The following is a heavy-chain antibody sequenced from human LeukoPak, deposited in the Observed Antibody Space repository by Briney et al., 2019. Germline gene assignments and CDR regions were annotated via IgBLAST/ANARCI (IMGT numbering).Heavy chain of an antibody. J-gene: IGHJ6*02. CDR2: ILPIFGIA. CDR1: GGTFSSYA. CDR3: ARDGGYRYYYYYGMDV. D-gene: IGHD3-16*01. V-gene: IGHV1-69*04. Sequence: ASVKVSCKASGGTFSSYAISWVRQAPGQGLEWMGRILPIFGIANYAQKFQGRVTITADKSTSTAYMELSSLRSEDTAVYYCARDGGYRYYYYYGMDVWGQGTTVTVSS.